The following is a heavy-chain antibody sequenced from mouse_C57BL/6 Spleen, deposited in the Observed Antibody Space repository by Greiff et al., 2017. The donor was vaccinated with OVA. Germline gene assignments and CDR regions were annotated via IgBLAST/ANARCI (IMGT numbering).Heavy chain of an antibody. CDR1: GYTFTSYW. CDR2: IDPNSGGT. D-gene: IGHD2-1*01. Sequence: HVQLQPPWAELVKPGASVKLSCTASGYTFTSYWLHWVKQRPGRGLAWIGRIDPNSGGTKYNEKFKSKATLTVDKPSSTADMQLSSLTSEDSAVYYGARRYGNYGDAMDDWGQGTSVTVSS. J-gene: IGHJ4*01. V-gene: IGHV1-72*01. CDR3: ARRYGNYGDAMDD.